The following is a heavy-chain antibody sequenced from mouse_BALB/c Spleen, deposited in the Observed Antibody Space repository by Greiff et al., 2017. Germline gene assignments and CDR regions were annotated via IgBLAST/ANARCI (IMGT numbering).Heavy chain of an antibody. CDR2: ILPGSGST. CDR3: ASGGWEVAY. J-gene: IGHJ3*01. CDR1: GYTFSSYW. D-gene: IGHD3-3*01. Sequence: VQLLESGAELMKPGASVKISCKASGYTFSSYWMEWVKQRPGQGLEWIGEILPGSGSTNYNEKFKGKATVTAVTSTNTAYMQLSSLTSEDSAVYYCASGGWEVAYWGQGTLVTVSA. V-gene: IGHV1-9*01.